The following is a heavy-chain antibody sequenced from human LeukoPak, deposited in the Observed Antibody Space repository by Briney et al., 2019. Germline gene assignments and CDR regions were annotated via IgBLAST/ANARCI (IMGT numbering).Heavy chain of an antibody. J-gene: IGHJ4*02. CDR2: IYYSGST. CDR3: AQVAIAAPGTPIDY. Sequence: PSETLSLTCTVSGGSISSSSYYWGWIRQPPRKGLECIGSIYYSGSTYHNPSLKIRVTISVDTSENHFSLRVSSVTAADTAVYYCAQVAIAAPGTPIDYWGQGTLVAVSS. V-gene: IGHV4-39*02. CDR1: GGSISSSSYY. D-gene: IGHD6-13*01.